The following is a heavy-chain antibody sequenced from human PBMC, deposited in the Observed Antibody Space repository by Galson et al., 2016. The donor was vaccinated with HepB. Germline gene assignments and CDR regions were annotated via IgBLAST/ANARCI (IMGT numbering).Heavy chain of an antibody. J-gene: IGHJ5*02. CDR2: IMPIFDTA. CDR1: GGTFSSFA. V-gene: IGHV1-69*13. Sequence: SVKVSCKASGGTFSSFAISWVRQAPGQGLEWMGGIMPIFDTANYAQKFQGRVTITADESTSTAYMELSSLRSEDTAVYYCARGHIAARPWFDPWGQGTLVTVSS. D-gene: IGHD6-6*01. CDR3: ARGHIAARPWFDP.